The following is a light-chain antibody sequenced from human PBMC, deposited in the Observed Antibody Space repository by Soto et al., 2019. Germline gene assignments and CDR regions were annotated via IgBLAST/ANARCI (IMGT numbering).Light chain of an antibody. CDR3: SSYAGSNNLVV. CDR1: SSDVGGHNY. J-gene: IGLJ2*01. Sequence: QSALTQPASVSGSPGQSITISCTGTSSDVGGHNYVSWYQQHPGKAPKLMIYEVNNRPSGVSDRFSGSKAGNTASLTISGLQAEDEADYYCSSYAGSNNLVVFGGGTKLTVL. CDR2: EVN. V-gene: IGLV2-14*01.